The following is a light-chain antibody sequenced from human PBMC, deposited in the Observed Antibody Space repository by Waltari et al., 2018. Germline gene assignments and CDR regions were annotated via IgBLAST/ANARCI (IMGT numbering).Light chain of an antibody. CDR3: SSYSTISSPVQ. V-gene: IGLV2-14*01. Sequence: HSALTQPASVSGSPGQSITISCTGTSSDIGVDHYVSWYQQYPGKAPKVIIYEVTKRPSGVSNRFSGAKSGNTASLTISGLQAEDEADYYCSSYSTISSPVQFGGGTTLTVL. CDR2: EVT. J-gene: IGLJ2*01. CDR1: SSDIGVDHY.